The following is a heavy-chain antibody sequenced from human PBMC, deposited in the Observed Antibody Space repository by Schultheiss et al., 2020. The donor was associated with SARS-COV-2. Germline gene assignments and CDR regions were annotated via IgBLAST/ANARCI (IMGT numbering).Heavy chain of an antibody. V-gene: IGHV3-48*03. CDR1: GFTFSSYE. Sequence: GGSLRLSCAASGFTFSSYEMNWVRQAPGKGLEWVSYISSSGSTIYYADSVKGQFTISRDNAKNSLYLQMNSLRAEDTAVYYCARNAARLITRAQFDYWGQGTLVTVSS. CDR3: ARNAARLITRAQFDY. D-gene: IGHD6-6*01. CDR2: ISSSGSTI. J-gene: IGHJ4*02.